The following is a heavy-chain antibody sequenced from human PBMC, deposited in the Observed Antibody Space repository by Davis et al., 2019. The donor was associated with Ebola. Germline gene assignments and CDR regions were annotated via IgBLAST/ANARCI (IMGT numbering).Heavy chain of an antibody. CDR2: IIPLLGIA. CDR1: GGTFSSYA. J-gene: IGHJ6*02. CDR3: ARPFLSSSHYYYYGMDV. D-gene: IGHD2-15*01. V-gene: IGHV1-69*04. Sequence: SVKVSCKASGGTFSSYAISWVRQAPGQGLEWMGRIIPLLGIANYAQQFQGRVTLTADKSTSTAYMELSSLRSEDTAVYYCARPFLSSSHYYYYGMDVWGQGTTVTVS.